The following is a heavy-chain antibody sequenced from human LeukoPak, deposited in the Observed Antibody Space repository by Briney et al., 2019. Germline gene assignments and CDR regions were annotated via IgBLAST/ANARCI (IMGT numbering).Heavy chain of an antibody. V-gene: IGHV3-48*04. CDR1: GFTFSSYS. CDR3: ARDPDDYGDYEGFDY. D-gene: IGHD4-17*01. Sequence: GGSLRLSCAASGFTFSSYSMNWVRQAPGKGLEWVSYISSSGSTIYYADSVKGRFTISRDNAKNSLYLQMNSLRAEDTAVYYCARDPDDYGDYEGFDYWGQGTLVTVSS. J-gene: IGHJ4*02. CDR2: ISSSGSTI.